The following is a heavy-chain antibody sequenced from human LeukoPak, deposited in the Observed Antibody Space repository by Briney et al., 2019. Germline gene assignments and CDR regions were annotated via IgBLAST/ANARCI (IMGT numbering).Heavy chain of an antibody. V-gene: IGHV4-59*01. J-gene: IGHJ4*02. Sequence: SETLSLTCTVSGGSISSYYWSWIRQPPGKGLEWIGCISYSGSTNYNPSLKSRVTISVDTSKNQFSLKLSSVTAADTAVYYCARYVWGSYPTFEDCWGQGTLVTVSS. CDR1: GGSISSYY. CDR2: ISYSGST. D-gene: IGHD3-16*02. CDR3: ARYVWGSYPTFEDC.